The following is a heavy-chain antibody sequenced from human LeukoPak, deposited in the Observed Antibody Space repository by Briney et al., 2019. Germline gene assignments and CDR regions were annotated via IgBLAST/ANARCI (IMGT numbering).Heavy chain of an antibody. CDR1: GGSFSGYY. Sequence: SETLSLTCAVYGGSFSGYYWSWIRQPPGKGLEWIGEINHSGSTNYNPSLKSRVTISVDTSKNQFSLKLSSVTAADTAVYYCARVPGSGWYEVGGKNWFDPWGQGTLVTVSP. CDR2: INHSGST. J-gene: IGHJ5*02. D-gene: IGHD6-19*01. CDR3: ARVPGSGWYEVGGKNWFDP. V-gene: IGHV4-34*01.